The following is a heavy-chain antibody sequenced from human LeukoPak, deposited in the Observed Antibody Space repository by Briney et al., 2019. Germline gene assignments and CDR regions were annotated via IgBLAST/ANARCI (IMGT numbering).Heavy chain of an antibody. V-gene: IGHV4-59*01. Sequence: SETLSLTCTVAGGSIGSYYWSWIRQPPGKGLEWIGYIYYSGSTNYNPSLKSRVTISVDTSRNQFSLKLSSVTAADTALYYCASHYCSSTSCPRLDAFDIWGQGTKVTVSS. CDR2: IYYSGST. D-gene: IGHD2-2*01. J-gene: IGHJ3*02. CDR1: GGSIGSYY. CDR3: ASHYCSSTSCPRLDAFDI.